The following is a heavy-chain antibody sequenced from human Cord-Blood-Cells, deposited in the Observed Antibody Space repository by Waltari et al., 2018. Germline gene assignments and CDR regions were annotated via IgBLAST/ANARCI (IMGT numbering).Heavy chain of an antibody. J-gene: IGHJ3*02. D-gene: IGHD3-10*01. V-gene: IGHV4-34*01. CDR3: ARRYKILGSGSYYDAFDI. Sequence: QVQLQQWGTGLLKPSETLSLTCAVYGGSFSGYYWSRILQPPGKGLEWIGEINHSGSTNYNPSLKSRVTISVDTSKNQFSLKLSSVTAADTAVYYCARRYKILGSGSYYDAFDIWGQGTMVTVSS. CDR1: GGSFSGYY. CDR2: INHSGST.